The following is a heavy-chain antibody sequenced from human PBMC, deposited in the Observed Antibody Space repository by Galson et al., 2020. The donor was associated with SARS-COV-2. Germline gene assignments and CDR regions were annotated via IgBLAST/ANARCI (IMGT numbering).Heavy chain of an antibody. Sequence: GGSLRLSCAPSGFSVSSNYMNWVRQAPGKGLEWVSVIYSGGTRYYADSVKGRFTVSRDSSTNTLYLQMSSLRAEDTAVYYCARKTCRGACFSGYYFDYWGQGTLVTVAS. CDR2: IYSGGTR. CDR3: ARKTCRGACFSGYYFDY. V-gene: IGHV3-53*01. D-gene: IGHD2-21*01. CDR1: GFSVSSNY. J-gene: IGHJ4*02.